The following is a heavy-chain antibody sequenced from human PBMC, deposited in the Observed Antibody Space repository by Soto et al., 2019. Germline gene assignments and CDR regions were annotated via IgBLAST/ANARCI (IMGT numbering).Heavy chain of an antibody. V-gene: IGHV4-61*01. CDR1: GGAVGSGSDY. CDR2: IYYSGST. CDR3: ASVTRTCISTSCYRYYYGMDV. D-gene: IGHD2-2*02. J-gene: IGHJ6*02. Sequence: SGALSLTCTCSGGAVGSGSDYWRWMGQPPGKGLEWIGYIYYSGSTNYNPSLKSRVTISVDTSKNQFSLKLSSVTAADTAVYYCASVTRTCISTSCYRYYYGMDVWGQGTTVT.